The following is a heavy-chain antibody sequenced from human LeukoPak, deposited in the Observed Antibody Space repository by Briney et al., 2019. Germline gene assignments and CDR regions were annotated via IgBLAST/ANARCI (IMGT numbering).Heavy chain of an antibody. CDR1: GFTFSSYW. CDR3: ARSSGWSRYYMDV. J-gene: IGHJ6*03. D-gene: IGHD6-19*01. V-gene: IGHV3-74*01. CDR2: INSDGSST. Sequence: GGSLRLSCAASGFTFSSYWMHWVRQAPGKGLVWVSRINSDGSSTSYADSVKGRFTISRDNAKNTLYLQMNSLRAEDTAVYYCARSSGWSRYYMDVWGKGTTVTVSS.